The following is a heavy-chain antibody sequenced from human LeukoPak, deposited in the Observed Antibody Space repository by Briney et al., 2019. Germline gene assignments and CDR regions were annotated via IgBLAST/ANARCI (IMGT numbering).Heavy chain of an antibody. D-gene: IGHD3-3*01. CDR2: IIPIFGTA. Sequence: SVQVSCHASGGTFSSYAISWVRPAPGQGLEWMGRIIPIFGTANYAQKFQGRVTITTDESTSTAYMELSSLRSEDTAVYYCARPSVTIFGVDPGAFDIWGQGTMVTVSS. CDR1: GGTFSSYA. J-gene: IGHJ3*02. CDR3: ARPSVTIFGVDPGAFDI. V-gene: IGHV1-69*05.